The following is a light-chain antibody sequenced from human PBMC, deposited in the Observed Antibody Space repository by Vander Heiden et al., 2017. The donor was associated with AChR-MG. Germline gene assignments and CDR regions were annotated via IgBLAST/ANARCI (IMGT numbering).Light chain of an antibody. CDR1: QSVSSN. Sequence: EIVMTQSPATLSVSPGERATLSCRASQSVSSNLAWYQQNPGQAPRLLIYGASTRATGIPDRFSGSGSGTEFTLTISSLQSEDFAVYYCQQDNNMYTFGQGTKLEIK. CDR3: QQDNNMYT. V-gene: IGKV3-15*01. CDR2: GAS. J-gene: IGKJ2*01.